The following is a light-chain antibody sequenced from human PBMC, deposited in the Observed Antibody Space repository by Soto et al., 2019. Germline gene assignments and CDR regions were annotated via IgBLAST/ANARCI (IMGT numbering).Light chain of an antibody. CDR3: CSYAGSSTFA. CDR2: EVT. J-gene: IGLJ2*01. Sequence: QSALTQPASVSGSPGQSITISCTGTSSDAVSNNLVSWYQQHPGKAPKLIIYEVTKRPSGISNRFSGSTSGNTASLTISGLQAEDEANYYCCSYAGSSTFAFGGGTKLTVL. CDR1: SSDAVSNNL. V-gene: IGLV2-23*02.